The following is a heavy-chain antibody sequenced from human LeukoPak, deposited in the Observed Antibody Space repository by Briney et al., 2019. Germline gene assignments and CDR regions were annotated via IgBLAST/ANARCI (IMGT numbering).Heavy chain of an antibody. D-gene: IGHD1-14*01. Sequence: GGSPRLSCAASGFTFSTFWMNWVRQAPGKGLEWVANIKQDGSETYYVDSVKGRFTISRDNAKNLLYLQMSSLRAEDTAVYYCASDPHHASRMDVWGQGTTVTVSS. CDR1: GFTFSTFW. V-gene: IGHV3-7*01. J-gene: IGHJ6*02. CDR2: IKQDGSET. CDR3: ASDPHHASRMDV.